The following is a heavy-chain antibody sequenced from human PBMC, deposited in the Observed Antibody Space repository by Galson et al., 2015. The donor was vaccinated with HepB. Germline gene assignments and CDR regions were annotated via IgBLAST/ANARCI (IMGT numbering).Heavy chain of an antibody. V-gene: IGHV3-9*01. D-gene: IGHD6-25*01. CDR1: GFTFDDYA. CDR3: AKDSGYGYFNY. Sequence: SLRLSCAASGFTFDDYAMHWVRQAPGKGLEWVSGISWNSGSIGYADSVKGRFTISRDNAKNSLYLQMNSLRAEDTALYYCAKDSGYGYFNYWGQGTLVTVSS. CDR2: ISWNSGSI. J-gene: IGHJ4*02.